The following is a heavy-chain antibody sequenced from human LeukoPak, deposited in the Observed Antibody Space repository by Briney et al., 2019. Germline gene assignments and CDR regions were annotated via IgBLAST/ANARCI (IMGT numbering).Heavy chain of an antibody. CDR1: GGSIRSSDYC. V-gene: IGHV3-11*04. CDR2: IYNSGSTM. D-gene: IGHD1-26*01. CDR3: ARKLGGTTYFDY. J-gene: IGHJ4*02. Sequence: PSETLSLTCFVSGGSIRSSDYCWSWVRQAPGKGLEWISYIYNSGSTMYYGDSVKGRFTISRDNAKSSLYLQMNSLRAEDTAVYYCARKLGGTTYFDYWGQGTLVTVSS.